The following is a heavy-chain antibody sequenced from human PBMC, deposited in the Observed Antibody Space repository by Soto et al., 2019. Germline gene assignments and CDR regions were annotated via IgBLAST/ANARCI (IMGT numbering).Heavy chain of an antibody. V-gene: IGHV4-59*12. CDR3: ARGGALRYFDWFE. CDR1: GDSISSYY. CDR2: IYYSGST. J-gene: IGHJ4*02. Sequence: SETLSLTCTVSGDSISSYYWSWIRQPPGKGLEWIGYIYYSGSTYYNPSLKSRVTISVDTSKNQFSLKLSSVTAADTAVYYCARGGALRYFDWFEWGQGTLVTVSS. D-gene: IGHD3-9*01.